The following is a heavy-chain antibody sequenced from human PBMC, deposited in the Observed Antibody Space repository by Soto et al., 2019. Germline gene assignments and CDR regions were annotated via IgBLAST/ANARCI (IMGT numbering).Heavy chain of an antibody. CDR2: IRSKAYGGTT. J-gene: IGHJ3*02. CDR1: GFTFGDYA. CDR3: TRVLPEGITMVRGVRPHAFDI. D-gene: IGHD3-10*01. V-gene: IGHV3-49*03. Sequence: GGSLRLSCTASGFTFGDYAMSWFRQAPGKGLEWVGFIRSKAYGGTTEYAASVKGRFTISRDDSKNIAYLQMNSLKTEDTAVYYCTRVLPEGITMVRGVRPHAFDIWGQGT.